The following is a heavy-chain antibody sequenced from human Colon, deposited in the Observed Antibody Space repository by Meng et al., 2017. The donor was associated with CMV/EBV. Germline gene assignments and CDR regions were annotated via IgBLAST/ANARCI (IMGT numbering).Heavy chain of an antibody. D-gene: IGHD6-19*01. CDR3: ARVGSSGWELAF. CDR1: GGSISNYY. J-gene: IGHJ4*02. V-gene: IGHV4-59*01. Sequence: SETLSLTCTVSGGSISNYYWSWIRQSPGKGLEWIGYIYYSGTRYNSNSGRTNYNPSLKSRVTTSVDPSKNQFSLELSSVTAADTAVYYCARVGSSGWELAFWGPGTLVTVSS. CDR2: IYYSGTRYNSNSGRT.